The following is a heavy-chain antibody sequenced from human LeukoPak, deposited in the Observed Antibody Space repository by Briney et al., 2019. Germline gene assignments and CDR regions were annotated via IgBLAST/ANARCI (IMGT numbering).Heavy chain of an antibody. CDR3: ARVAVATEFDY. V-gene: IGHV4-34*01. D-gene: IGHD5-12*01. J-gene: IGHJ4*02. CDR2: INHSGST. Sequence: SETLSLTCTVSGGSISSYYWSWIRQPPGKGLEWIGEINHSGSTNYNPSLKSRVTISVDTSKNQFSLKLSSVTAADTAVYYCARVAVATEFDYWGQGTLVTVSS. CDR1: GGSISSYY.